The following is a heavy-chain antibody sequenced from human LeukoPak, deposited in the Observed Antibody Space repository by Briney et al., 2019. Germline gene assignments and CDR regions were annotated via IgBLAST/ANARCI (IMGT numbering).Heavy chain of an antibody. D-gene: IGHD2-2*01. CDR1: GGSISSYY. J-gene: IGHJ6*02. CDR3: ARGMDTSIGMDV. Sequence: ASETVSLTCTVSGGSISSYYWSWIRQPPGKGLEWIGYIYCSGSTNYNPSLKSRVTISVDTSKNQFSLKLSSVTAADTAVYYCARGMDTSIGMDVWGQGTTVTVSS. V-gene: IGHV4-59*01. CDR2: IYCSGST.